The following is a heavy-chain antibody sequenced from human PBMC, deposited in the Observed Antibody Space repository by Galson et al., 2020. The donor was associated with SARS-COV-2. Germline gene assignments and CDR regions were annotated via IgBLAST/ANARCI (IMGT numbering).Heavy chain of an antibody. J-gene: IGHJ3*02. CDR2: INAGNGNT. CDR3: ARGGSSGYYYADGAFDI. CDR1: GYTFTSYA. V-gene: IGHV1-3*01. D-gene: IGHD3-22*01. Sequence: ASVKVSCKASGYTFTSYAMHWVRQAPGQRLEWMGWINAGNGNTKYSQKFQGRVTITRDTSASTAYMELSSLRSEDTAVYYCARGGSSGYYYADGAFDIWGQGTMVTVSS.